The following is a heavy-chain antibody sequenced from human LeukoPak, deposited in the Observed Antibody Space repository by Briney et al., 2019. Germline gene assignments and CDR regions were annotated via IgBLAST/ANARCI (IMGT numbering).Heavy chain of an antibody. D-gene: IGHD3-10*01. CDR3: ATWPGAWYGEDY. J-gene: IGHJ4*02. V-gene: IGHV3-53*01. CDR2: IYGGGST. Sequence: GGSLRLSCSGSGFTGNSNFMARVRQGPGKGLEWVSVIYGGGSTFYADSVKGRSTISRDNSQNTMYLQMNGLRAEDTAVYYCATWPGAWYGEDYWGQGTLVTVSS. CDR1: GFTGNSNF.